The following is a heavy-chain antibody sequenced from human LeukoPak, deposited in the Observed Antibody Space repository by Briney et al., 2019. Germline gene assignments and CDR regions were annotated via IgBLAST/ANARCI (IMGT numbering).Heavy chain of an antibody. CDR3: ARADRRLHYGSGQVAFDI. D-gene: IGHD3-10*01. CDR2: IYYSGST. CDR1: GGSISSYY. V-gene: IGHV4-59*01. J-gene: IGHJ3*02. Sequence: SETLSLTCTVSGGSISSYYWSWLRQPPGKGLEWIGYIYYSGSTNYNPSLKSRVTISVDTSKNQFSLKLSSVTAADTAVYYCARADRRLHYGSGQVAFDIWGQGTMVTVSS.